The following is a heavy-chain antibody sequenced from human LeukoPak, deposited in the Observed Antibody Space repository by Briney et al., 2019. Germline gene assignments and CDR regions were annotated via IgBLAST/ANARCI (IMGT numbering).Heavy chain of an antibody. D-gene: IGHD3-10*01. CDR3: ATDLGITMVRGVIT. Sequence: ASVKVSCKASGYTFTGYYMHWVRQAPGKGLEWMGLVDPEDGETIYAEKFQGRVTITADTSTDTAYMELSSLRSEDTAVYYCATDLGITMVRGVITWGQGTLVTVSS. J-gene: IGHJ4*02. V-gene: IGHV1-69-2*01. CDR2: VDPEDGET. CDR1: GYTFTGYY.